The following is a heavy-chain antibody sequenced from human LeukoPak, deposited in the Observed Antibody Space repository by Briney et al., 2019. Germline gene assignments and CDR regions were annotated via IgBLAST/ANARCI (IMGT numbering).Heavy chain of an antibody. Sequence: SQTLSLTCAISGDSVSSNSAAWNWIRQSPSRGLEWLGRTYYRSKWYNDYAVSVKSRITINPDTSKNQFSLQLNSVTPEDTAVYYCARDPGMATIGGNWFDPWGQGTLVTVSS. J-gene: IGHJ5*02. CDR3: ARDPGMATIGGNWFDP. CDR2: TYYRSKWYN. D-gene: IGHD5-24*01. CDR1: GDSVSSNSAA. V-gene: IGHV6-1*01.